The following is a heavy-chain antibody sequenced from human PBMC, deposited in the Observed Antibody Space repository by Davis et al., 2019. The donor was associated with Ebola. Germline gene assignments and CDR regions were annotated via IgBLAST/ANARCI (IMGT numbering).Heavy chain of an antibody. CDR2: INPSGGST. CDR3: AREEIVVVVAATDFYYYYGMDV. V-gene: IGHV1-46*01. Sequence: ASVKVSCKASGYTFTSYYMHWVRQAPGQGLEWMGIINPSGGSTSYAQKFQGRVTMTRDTSTSTVYMELSSLRSEETAVYYCAREEIVVVVAATDFYYYYGMDVWGKGTTVTVSS. CDR1: GYTFTSYY. D-gene: IGHD2-15*01. J-gene: IGHJ6*04.